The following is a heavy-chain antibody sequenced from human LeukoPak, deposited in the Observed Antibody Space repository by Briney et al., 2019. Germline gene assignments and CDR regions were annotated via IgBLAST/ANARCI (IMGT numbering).Heavy chain of an antibody. CDR2: IFYDGSNK. CDR1: GFTFSNYG. V-gene: IGHV3-33*01. D-gene: IGHD2/OR15-2a*01. CDR3: ARDQALYFSYGDY. Sequence: PGGSLRLSCAASGFTFSNYGMHWVRQAPGKGLEWLAAIFYDGSNKYYADTVKGRFTISRDNSKNTLYLQVYSLTAEDTAVYYCARDQALYFSYGDYWGQGTLVTVSS. J-gene: IGHJ4*02.